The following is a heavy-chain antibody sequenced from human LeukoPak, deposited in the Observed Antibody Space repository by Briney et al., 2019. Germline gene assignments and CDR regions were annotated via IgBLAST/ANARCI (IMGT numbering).Heavy chain of an antibody. D-gene: IGHD5-18*01. V-gene: IGHV4-39*01. CDR3: ARHGHSYGYVDY. Sequence: SETLSLTCSVSRGSISSGSYYWGWIRQPPGKGLEWIASIYYTGSTYYNPSLKSRVAISEDKSKNQFSLRLSSVTAADTAVYYCARHGHSYGYVDYWGQGTLVTVPS. CDR1: RGSISSGSYY. CDR2: IYYTGST. J-gene: IGHJ4*02.